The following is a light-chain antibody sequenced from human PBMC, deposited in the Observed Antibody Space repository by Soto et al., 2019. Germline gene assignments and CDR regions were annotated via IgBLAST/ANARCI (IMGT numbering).Light chain of an antibody. CDR1: QSVSSSF. V-gene: IGKV3-20*01. J-gene: IGKJ1*01. Sequence: EIVLTQSPGTLSLSPGERATLSCRASQSVSSSFLGWYHQKPGQAPRLLIYGASSRATGIPDRFSGSGSGTDFTLTISRLEPEDFAVYYCQQYGSSPPWTFGQGTKVEIK. CDR3: QQYGSSPPWT. CDR2: GAS.